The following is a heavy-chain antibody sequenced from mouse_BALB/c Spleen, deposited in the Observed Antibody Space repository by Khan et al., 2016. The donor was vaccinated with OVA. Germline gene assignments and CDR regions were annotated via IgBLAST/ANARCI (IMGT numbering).Heavy chain of an antibody. Sequence: VQLQQSGPELVKPGASVKMSCEASGYTFTSYVIHWVKQKPGQGLEWIGYIYPFNDDTKYNEKFKGKATLTLDTSSSTAYMELRSLTSEDSATYSCARNYRCALYFDYWGQGTTLTVSS. D-gene: IGHD2-14*01. J-gene: IGHJ2*01. CDR2: IYPFNDDT. V-gene: IGHV1S136*01. CDR3: ARNYRCALYFDY. CDR1: GYTFTSYV.